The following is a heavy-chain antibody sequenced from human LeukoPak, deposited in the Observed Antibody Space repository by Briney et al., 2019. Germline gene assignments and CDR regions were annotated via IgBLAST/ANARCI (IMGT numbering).Heavy chain of an antibody. CDR1: GFTFSSYA. J-gene: IGHJ4*02. CDR3: ARGMSATSGYLELEY. D-gene: IGHD3-22*01. Sequence: TGGSLRHSCAASGFTFSSYAMSWVRQSPGKGLEWVAAISGSGGNTYSADSVKGRCTISRDNSKKTLFLHMNSLRAEDTAVYYCARGMSATSGYLELEYWGQGTLVTVST. CDR2: ISGSGGNT. V-gene: IGHV3-23*01.